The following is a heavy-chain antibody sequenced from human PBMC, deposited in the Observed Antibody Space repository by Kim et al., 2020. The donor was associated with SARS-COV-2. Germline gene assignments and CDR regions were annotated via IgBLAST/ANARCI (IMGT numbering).Heavy chain of an antibody. V-gene: IGHV3-33*01. D-gene: IGHD3-22*01. CDR3: ARRLYDSSGYYGYFQH. CDR2: IWYDGSNK. CDR1: GFTFSSYG. Sequence: GGSLRLSCAASGFTFSSYGMHWVRQAPGKGLEWVAVIWYDGSNKYYADSVKGRFTISRDNSKNTLYLQMNSLRAEDTAVYYCARRLYDSSGYYGYFQHWGQGTLVTVSS. J-gene: IGHJ1*01.